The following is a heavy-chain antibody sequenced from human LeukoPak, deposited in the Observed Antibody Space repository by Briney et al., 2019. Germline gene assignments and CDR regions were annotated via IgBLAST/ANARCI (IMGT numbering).Heavy chain of an antibody. Sequence: GRSLRLSCAASGFTVSSNYISWVRQAPGKGLEWVSVIYSGGSTYYADSVKGRFTISRHNSKNTLYLQMNSLRAEDTAVYYCARLSSDRRLNHEDYFDYWGQGTLVTVSS. CDR2: IYSGGST. V-gene: IGHV3-53*04. D-gene: IGHD6-19*01. CDR1: GFTVSSNY. CDR3: ARLSSDRRLNHEDYFDY. J-gene: IGHJ4*02.